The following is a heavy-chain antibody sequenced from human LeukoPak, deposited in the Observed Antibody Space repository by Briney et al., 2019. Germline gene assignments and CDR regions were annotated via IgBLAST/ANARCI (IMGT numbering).Heavy chain of an antibody. CDR1: GGSISGTSYC. CDR2: HYHTGRI. D-gene: IGHD1-1*01. CDR3: ARDGSDNWGLFDN. Sequence: SETLSLTCSVSGGSISGTSYCWGWFRQSPGKGPEWIGSHYHTGRIYHNPSLNSRVTISVDTSKNQFSLKLSSVTDADTAVYYCARDGSDNWGLFDNWGRGTLVTVSS. J-gene: IGHJ4*02. V-gene: IGHV4-39*07.